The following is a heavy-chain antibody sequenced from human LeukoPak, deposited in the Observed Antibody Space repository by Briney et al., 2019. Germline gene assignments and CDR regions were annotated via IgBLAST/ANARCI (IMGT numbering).Heavy chain of an antibody. V-gene: IGHV3-30*04. CDR1: GFTFNNYA. Sequence: GGSLRLSCAASGFTFNNYAMHWVRQVPGEGLEWVAVISRDGTLQYYADSVKGRLTISRDNSQNTLYLHMNSLSTEDTALYYCARAVPAPGTPENAFDIWGQGTMVTVSP. CDR3: ARAVPAPGTPENAFDI. J-gene: IGHJ3*02. CDR2: ISRDGTLQ. D-gene: IGHD6-13*01.